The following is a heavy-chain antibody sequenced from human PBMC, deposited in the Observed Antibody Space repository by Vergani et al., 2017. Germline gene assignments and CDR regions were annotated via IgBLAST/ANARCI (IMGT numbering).Heavy chain of an antibody. CDR1: GFTFSRYS. Sequence: EVQLVESGGGLVKPGGSLRLSCAASGFTFSRYSMNWVRQAPGKGLEWVSSISSSSSYIYYADSVKGRFTISRDNAKNSLYLQMNSLRAEDTAVYYCARSLNYGGNAFDIWGQGTMVTVSS. V-gene: IGHV3-21*01. D-gene: IGHD4/OR15-4a*01. CDR3: ARSLNYGGNAFDI. J-gene: IGHJ3*02. CDR2: ISSSSSYI.